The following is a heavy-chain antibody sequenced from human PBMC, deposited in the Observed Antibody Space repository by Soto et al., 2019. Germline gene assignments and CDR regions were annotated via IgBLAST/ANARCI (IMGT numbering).Heavy chain of an antibody. CDR2: LDGSGTTS. CDR3: ARWSYLDY. V-gene: IGHV3-23*01. Sequence: GSLRLSCAASGFPFSSYAMSWVRQAPGKGLEWVSALDGSGTTSYYADSVKVRFSISRDTSQSTLYLQMNSLRADDTAMYYCARWSYLDYWGQGTRVTVSS. J-gene: IGHJ4*02. D-gene: IGHD3-3*01. CDR1: GFPFSSYA.